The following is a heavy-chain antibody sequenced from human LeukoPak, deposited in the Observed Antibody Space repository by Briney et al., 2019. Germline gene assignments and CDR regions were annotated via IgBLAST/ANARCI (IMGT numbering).Heavy chain of an antibody. CDR1: GDIVSSYA. CDR3: ARAGRFSNYDYYYHMDV. CDR2: IIPSFGRA. J-gene: IGHJ6*03. Sequence: PGASVKVSCKASGDIVSSYAISWVRPAPGHGLEWMGGIIPSFGRAKYAQKFQDRVSITWDESTTTVYMEMSSLRSDDAAVYYCARAGRFSNYDYYYHMDVWGKGTTVTVSS. V-gene: IGHV1-69*13. D-gene: IGHD4-11*01.